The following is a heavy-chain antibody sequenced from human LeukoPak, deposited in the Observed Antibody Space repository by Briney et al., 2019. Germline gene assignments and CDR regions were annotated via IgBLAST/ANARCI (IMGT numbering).Heavy chain of an antibody. CDR3: VKDLGYSGNPPVYFES. Sequence: PGGSLRLSCAASGFTFDDYAMHWVRQAPGKGLEWVSAIEDIGVSAYYADSVKGRFTVSRDNSHNTLHLQMDGLRAEDTAVYYCVKDLGYSGNPPVYFESWGQGTLVTVSS. D-gene: IGHD4-23*01. V-gene: IGHV3-23*01. J-gene: IGHJ4*02. CDR1: GFTFDDYA. CDR2: IEDIGVSA.